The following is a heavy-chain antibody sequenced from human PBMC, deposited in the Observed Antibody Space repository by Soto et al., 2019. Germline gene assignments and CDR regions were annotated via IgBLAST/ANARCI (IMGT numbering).Heavy chain of an antibody. J-gene: IGHJ4*02. D-gene: IGHD2-2*01. CDR1: GYSFISYW. CDR2: IYPGDSDT. CDR3: ARRSTYCSSSGCYFDY. V-gene: IGHV5-51*01. Sequence: PGESLKISCKGSGYSFISYWIVWVRQMPGKGLEYMGIIYPGDSDTRYSPSFQGQVTISADKSISTAYLQWSSLKASDTAMYYYARRSTYCSSSGCYFDYWGQGIPVTVSS.